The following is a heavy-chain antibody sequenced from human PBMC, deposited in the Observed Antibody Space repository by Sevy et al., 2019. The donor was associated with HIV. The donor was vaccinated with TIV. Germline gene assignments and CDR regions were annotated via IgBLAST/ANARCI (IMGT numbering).Heavy chain of an antibody. Sequence: GGSLRLSCAASGLTFSSYAMHWVRQAPGKGLEWVAVISYDGSDKYFADSVKGRFTISRDNSKNTLFLQMNSLRTEDTAVYYCARGPGVVAVAVVNWFDPWGQGTLVTVSS. CDR1: GLTFSSYA. V-gene: IGHV3-30*04. CDR2: ISYDGSDK. J-gene: IGHJ5*02. D-gene: IGHD2-15*01. CDR3: ARGPGVVAVAVVNWFDP.